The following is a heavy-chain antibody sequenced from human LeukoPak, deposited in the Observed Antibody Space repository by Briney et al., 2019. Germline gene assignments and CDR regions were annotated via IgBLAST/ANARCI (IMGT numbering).Heavy chain of an antibody. D-gene: IGHD5-12*01. CDR1: GVSISSGDYY. J-gene: IGHJ4*02. Sequence: SQTLSLTCTVSGVSISSGDYYWSWNRQPPGKGLEWIGYIYYSGSTYYNPSLKSRVTISVDTSKNQFSLKLSSVTAADTAVYYCASVKRGYSGYDGGMRFDYWGQGTLVTVSS. CDR2: IYYSGST. CDR3: ASVKRGYSGYDGGMRFDY. V-gene: IGHV4-30-4*01.